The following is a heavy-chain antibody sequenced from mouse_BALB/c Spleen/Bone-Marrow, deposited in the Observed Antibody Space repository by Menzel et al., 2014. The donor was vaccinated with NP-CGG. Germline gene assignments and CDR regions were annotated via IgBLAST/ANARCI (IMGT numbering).Heavy chain of an antibody. D-gene: IGHD2-10*02. CDR3: AGEEYGNGFAY. Sequence: EVKLMESGPELVKPGASVKVSCKASGYAFTSYNMYWVKQSHGKSLEWIGHIDPYNGGTSYNQKFKGKATLTVDKSSSTAYMHLNSLTSEDSAVYYCAGEEYGNGFAYWGQGTLVTVSA. V-gene: IGHV1S135*01. CDR1: GYAFTSYN. CDR2: IDPYNGGT. J-gene: IGHJ3*01.